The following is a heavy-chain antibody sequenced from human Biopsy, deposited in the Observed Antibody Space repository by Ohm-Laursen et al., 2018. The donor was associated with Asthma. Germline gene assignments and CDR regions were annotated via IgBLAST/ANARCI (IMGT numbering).Heavy chain of an antibody. CDR1: AYTFIGYH. J-gene: IGHJ5*02. V-gene: IGHV1-2*06. D-gene: IGHD7-27*01. CDR2: INPNGGAT. CDR3: ARVQKSPGDRWFDP. Sequence: SVKVSCKASAYTFIGYHLHWARQAPGEGLEWMGRINPNGGATVYAQKFQGRVTMTRDTSISTAYMELSRLTSDDTAVYYCARVQKSPGDRWFDPWGQGTLVTVSS.